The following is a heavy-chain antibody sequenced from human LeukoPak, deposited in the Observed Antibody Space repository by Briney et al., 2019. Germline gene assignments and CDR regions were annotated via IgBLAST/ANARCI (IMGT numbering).Heavy chain of an antibody. Sequence: GASVKVSCKASGYTFTGYYMHGVRQAPGQGLEWMGWINPNSGGTNYAQKFQGRVTMTRDTSISTAYMELSRLRSDDTAVYYCARVEMATNLDYFDYWGQGTLVTVSS. CDR3: ARVEMATNLDYFDY. D-gene: IGHD5-24*01. J-gene: IGHJ4*02. V-gene: IGHV1-2*02. CDR2: INPNSGGT. CDR1: GYTFTGYY.